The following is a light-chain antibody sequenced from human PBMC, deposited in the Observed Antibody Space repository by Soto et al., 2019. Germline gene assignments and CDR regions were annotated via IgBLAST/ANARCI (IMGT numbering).Light chain of an antibody. J-gene: IGKJ1*01. CDR1: QSLTDNY. Sequence: EIVLTQSPGTLSLSPGERATLSCRASQSLTDNYLAWYQQKPGQPPRLLISGASSRAAGIPDRFSGSGSATDFILTIRELEPEDLAVYYCQQYHNSPWTFGRGTTVEIK. V-gene: IGKV3-20*01. CDR3: QQYHNSPWT. CDR2: GAS.